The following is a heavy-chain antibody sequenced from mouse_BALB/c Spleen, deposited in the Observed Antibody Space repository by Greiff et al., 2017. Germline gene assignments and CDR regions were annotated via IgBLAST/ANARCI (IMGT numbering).Heavy chain of an antibody. CDR1: GFNIKDTY. J-gene: IGHJ3*01. CDR3: ARGPAWFAY. Sequence: EVQLVESGAELVKPGASVKLSCTASGFNIKDTYMHWVKQRPEQGLEWIGRIDPANGNTKYDPKFQGKATITADTSSNTAYLQLSSLTSEDTAVYYCARGPAWFAYWGQGTLVTVSA. V-gene: IGHV14-3*02. CDR2: IDPANGNT.